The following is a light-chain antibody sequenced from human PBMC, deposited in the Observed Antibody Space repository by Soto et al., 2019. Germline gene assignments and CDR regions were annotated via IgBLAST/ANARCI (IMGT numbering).Light chain of an antibody. J-gene: IGLJ1*01. Sequence: SYELTQPPSVSVAPGKTASITCAGNNIGSKGVHWYQQKPGQAPVLVIYYDSDRPSGIPERFSGSNSGNTATLAISRVEAGDEADYFCQVWDSSSGVFGTGTKLTVL. CDR2: YDS. CDR3: QVWDSSSGV. V-gene: IGLV3-21*04. CDR1: NIGSKG.